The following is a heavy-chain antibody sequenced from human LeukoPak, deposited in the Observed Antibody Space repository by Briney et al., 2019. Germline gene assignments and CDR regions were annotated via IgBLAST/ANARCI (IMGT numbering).Heavy chain of an antibody. D-gene: IGHD6-13*01. Sequence: SETLSLTCTVSGGSISSYYWSWIRQPPGKGLEWIGYIYYSGSTNYNPSLKSRVTISVDTSKNQFSLKLSSVTAADTAVYYCARDKGYSSSWYWTGGMDVWGQGTTVAVSS. CDR3: ARDKGYSSSWYWTGGMDV. J-gene: IGHJ6*02. CDR1: GGSISSYY. V-gene: IGHV4-59*01. CDR2: IYYSGST.